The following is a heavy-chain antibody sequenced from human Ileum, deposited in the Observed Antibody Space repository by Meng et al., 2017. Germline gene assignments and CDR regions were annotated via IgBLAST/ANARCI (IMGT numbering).Heavy chain of an antibody. V-gene: IGHV3-21*02. J-gene: IGHJ4*02. CDR1: GFSFSIYT. CDR3: ANELRYYFEY. CDR2: ITSSGRFI. Sequence: EVLLVESGGGLVKPGRSLRLSCAASGFSFSIYTMNWVRQAPGKGLEWVSSITSSGRFIFYADSVKGRFTISRDNAKSSLYLQMNSLRDGDTAVYYCANELRYYFEYWGQGALVTVSS. D-gene: IGHD4-23*01.